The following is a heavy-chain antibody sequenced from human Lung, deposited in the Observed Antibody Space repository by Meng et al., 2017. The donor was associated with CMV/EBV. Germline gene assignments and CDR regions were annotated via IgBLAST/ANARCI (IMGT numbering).Heavy chain of an antibody. V-gene: IGHV3-23*01. CDR2: ISGSGGST. D-gene: IGHD6-6*01. CDR1: GGSFSGYY. Sequence: LTCAVYGGSFSGYYWSWIRQPPGKGLEWVSAISGSGGSTYYADSVKGRFTISRDNSKNTLYLQMNSLRAEDTAVYYCARQLGLFDYWGQGTLVTVSS. CDR3: ARQLGLFDY. J-gene: IGHJ4*02.